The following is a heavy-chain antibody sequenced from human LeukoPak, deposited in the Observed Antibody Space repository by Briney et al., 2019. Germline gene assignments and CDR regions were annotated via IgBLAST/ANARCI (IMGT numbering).Heavy chain of an antibody. CDR3: AREGSMGGEYYFDY. J-gene: IGHJ4*02. Sequence: GGSLRLSCAASGFTFSSYSMNWVRQAPGKGLEWVSSISSSSSYIYYADSVKGRFTISRDNAKNSLYLQMNSLRAEDTAVYYCAREGSMGGEYYFDYWGQGTLVTVSS. D-gene: IGHD3-10*01. V-gene: IGHV3-21*01. CDR2: ISSSSSYI. CDR1: GFTFSSYS.